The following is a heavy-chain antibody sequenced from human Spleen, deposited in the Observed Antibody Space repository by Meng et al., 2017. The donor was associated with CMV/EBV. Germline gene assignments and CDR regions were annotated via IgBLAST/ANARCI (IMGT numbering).Heavy chain of an antibody. CDR1: GGTFSSYA. CDR2: ISDDGSNQ. J-gene: IGHJ4*02. CDR3: ARDDRRTQYYFDY. V-gene: IGHV3-30-3*01. D-gene: IGHD3-22*01. Sequence: SCKASGGTFSSYAMHWVRQAPGKGLEWVTVISDDGSNQYYTDSVKGRFSISRDNSKNTLYLQMNSLRADDTALYYCARDDRRTQYYFDYWGQGTLVTVSS.